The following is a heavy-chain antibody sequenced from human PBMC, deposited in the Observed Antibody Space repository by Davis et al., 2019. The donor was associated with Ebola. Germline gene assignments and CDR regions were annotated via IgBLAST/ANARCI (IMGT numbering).Heavy chain of an antibody. D-gene: IGHD2-8*02. CDR3: AADCSAGVCYEV. V-gene: IGHV1-18*01. Sequence: AASVKVSCKASGYTFTSYGITWVRQAPGQGLEWMGWIGTYNGNTNYAQKLQGRVTMTTDTSTSTAYMELSSLRSEDTAVYYCAADCSAGVCYEVWGQGILVTVSS. J-gene: IGHJ1*01. CDR2: IGTYNGNT. CDR1: GYTFTSYG.